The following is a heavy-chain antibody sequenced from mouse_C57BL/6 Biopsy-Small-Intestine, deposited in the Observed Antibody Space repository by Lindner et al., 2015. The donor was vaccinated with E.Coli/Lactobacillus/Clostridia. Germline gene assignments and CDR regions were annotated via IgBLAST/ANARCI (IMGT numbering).Heavy chain of an antibody. CDR2: IYPGSGYS. V-gene: IGHV1-63*01. J-gene: IGHJ3*01. CDR3: ARSGYYDNYEAWFAY. Sequence: VQLQESGAELVRPGTSVKMSCKASGYTFTNYWIGWAKQRPGHGLEWIGDIYPGSGYSNYNEKFKDKATLTADTSSSTAYMQFNSLTSEDSAIYYCARSGYYDNYEAWFAYWGQGTLVTVSA. CDR1: GYTFTNYW. D-gene: IGHD2-1*01.